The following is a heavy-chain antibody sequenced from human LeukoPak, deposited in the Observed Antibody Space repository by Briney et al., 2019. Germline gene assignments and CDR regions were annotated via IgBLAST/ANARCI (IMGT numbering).Heavy chain of an antibody. D-gene: IGHD6-13*01. CDR1: NVSISSKSYY. V-gene: IGHV4-31*03. CDR3: ARDQVAAAGRGYPWYFDL. CDR2: IYYSGST. J-gene: IGHJ2*01. Sequence: SETLSLTCIVSNVSISSKSYYWGWIRQSPGKGLEWIGYIYYSGSTYYNPSLKSRVTISVDTSKNQFSLKLSSVTAADTAVYYCARDQVAAAGRGYPWYFDLWGRGTLVTVSS.